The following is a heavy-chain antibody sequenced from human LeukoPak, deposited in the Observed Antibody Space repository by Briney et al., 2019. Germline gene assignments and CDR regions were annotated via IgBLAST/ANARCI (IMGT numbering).Heavy chain of an antibody. Sequence: PSETLSLTCTVSGGSISTYYWSWIRQPAGKGLEWIGRIYTGGSTNYNPSLKSRVTMSLDTSKNQFSLKLSSVTATDTAVYYCTRVSASLYGTVDDWGQGILVTVSS. J-gene: IGHJ4*02. CDR1: GGSISTYY. CDR2: IYTGGST. CDR3: TRVSASLYGTVDD. D-gene: IGHD3-16*01. V-gene: IGHV4-4*07.